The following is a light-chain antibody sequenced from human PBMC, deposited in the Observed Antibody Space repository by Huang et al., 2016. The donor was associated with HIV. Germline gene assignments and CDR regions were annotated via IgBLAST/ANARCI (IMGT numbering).Light chain of an antibody. CDR3: QQYYITPPIA. CDR1: QDISNS. CDR2: ATS. V-gene: IGKV1-NL1*01. Sequence: DIQMTQSPSSLSASVGDRVTITCRASQDISNSLAWYQQKPGKAPKLLLFATSRLEGGVPSRFSGGGSGTHYTLTISNLQPEDFATYYCQQYYITPPIAFGQGTRLEI. J-gene: IGKJ5*01.